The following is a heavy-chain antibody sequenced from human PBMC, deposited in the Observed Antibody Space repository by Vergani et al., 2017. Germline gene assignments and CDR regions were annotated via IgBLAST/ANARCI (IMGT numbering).Heavy chain of an antibody. CDR3: ARDCTSGGCPDNYGMDV. Sequence: EVQLQESGGGLVKPGGSLRVSCAASGFTFIMHAMSWVRQAPGKGLEWVSTLSASDRRTHYADSVKGRFIISRDNTNNSLFLQLRSLRAEDAAVYYCARDCTSGGCPDNYGMDVWGQGATVTVSS. V-gene: IGHV3-23*01. CDR2: LSASDRRT. J-gene: IGHJ6*02. D-gene: IGHD2-8*01. CDR1: GFTFIMHA.